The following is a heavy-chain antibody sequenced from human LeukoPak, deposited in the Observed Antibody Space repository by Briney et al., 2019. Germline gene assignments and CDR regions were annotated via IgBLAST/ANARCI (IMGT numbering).Heavy chain of an antibody. CDR2: IYPGDSDT. CDR1: GYSFTSYW. Sequence: GESLKISCKGSGYSFTSYWIGWVRQLPGKGPEWMGIIYPGDSDTRYSPSFQGQVTISADKSISTAYLQWSSLKASDTAMYYCARHPAYSQPAANWYFDLWGRGTLVTVSS. D-gene: IGHD2-21*01. V-gene: IGHV5-51*01. J-gene: IGHJ2*01. CDR3: ARHPAYSQPAANWYFDL.